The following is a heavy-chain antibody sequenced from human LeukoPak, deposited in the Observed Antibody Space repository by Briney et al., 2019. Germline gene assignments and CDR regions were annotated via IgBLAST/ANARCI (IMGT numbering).Heavy chain of an antibody. J-gene: IGHJ4*02. CDR2: ISGDGGST. Sequence: GGSLRLSCAASGFTFDDYAMHWVRQAPGKGLEWVSLISGDGGSTYYADSEKGRFTISRDNSKNSLYLQMNSLRTEDTALYYCAKEGGAVYSSSWYDYWGQGTLVTVSS. V-gene: IGHV3-43*02. D-gene: IGHD6-13*01. CDR1: GFTFDDYA. CDR3: AKEGGAVYSSSWYDY.